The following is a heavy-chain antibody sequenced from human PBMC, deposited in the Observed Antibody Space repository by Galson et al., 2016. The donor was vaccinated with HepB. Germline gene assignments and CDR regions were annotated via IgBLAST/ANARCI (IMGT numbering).Heavy chain of an antibody. V-gene: IGHV3-66*01. CDR1: GFTVSSTY. CDR2: IYSGGTT. D-gene: IGHD6-13*01. J-gene: IGHJ6*02. CDR3: AGRGASSSGGYSDYQYGVDV. Sequence: SLRLSCAASGFTVSSTYMNWVRQAPGKGLEWVSIIYSGGTTYQADSVKGRFTISRGNSNNTLYLQMNSLRHEDTAVNYCAGRGASSSGGYSDYQYGVDVWGQGTTMTVSS.